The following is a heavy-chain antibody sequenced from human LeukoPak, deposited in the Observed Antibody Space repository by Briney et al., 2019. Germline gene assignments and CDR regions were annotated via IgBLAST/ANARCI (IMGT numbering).Heavy chain of an antibody. CDR1: GFTFSNYW. D-gene: IGHD2-21*01. CDR3: ARENVGIGPTDYGMDV. J-gene: IGHJ6*02. Sequence: GGSLRLSCVASGFTFSNYWMSWVRQAPGKGLEWVANIKQDGSEIYYVDSVKGRFTISRDNAKNSLYLQMNSLRAEDTAVYYCARENVGIGPTDYGMDVWGQGTTVTVSS. V-gene: IGHV3-7*01. CDR2: IKQDGSEI.